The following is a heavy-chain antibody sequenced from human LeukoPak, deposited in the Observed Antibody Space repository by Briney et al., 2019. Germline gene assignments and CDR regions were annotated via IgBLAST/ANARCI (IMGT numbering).Heavy chain of an antibody. CDR3: ARDPDSYVWGSYRLDNIPFDY. J-gene: IGHJ4*02. CDR1: GFTFSSYS. CDR2: ISSSSSYI. Sequence: GGSLRLSCAASGFTFSSYSMNWVRQAPGKGLEWVSSISSSSSYIYYADSEKGRFTISRDNAKNSLYLQMNSLRAEDTAVYYCARDPDSYVWGSYRLDNIPFDYWGQGTLVTVSS. D-gene: IGHD3-16*02. V-gene: IGHV3-21*01.